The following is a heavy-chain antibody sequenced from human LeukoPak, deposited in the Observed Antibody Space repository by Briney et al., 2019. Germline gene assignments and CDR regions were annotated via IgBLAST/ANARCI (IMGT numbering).Heavy chain of an antibody. CDR1: GLSFADSW. CDR2: INNDGSDT. J-gene: IGHJ5*02. Sequence: GGSLRLSCAASGLSFADSWMHWVRHAPGKGLVWVSRINNDGSDTRYADSVRGRFTISRDNAKNSLYLQVDSLRAEDTAVYYCAREVAVGIGAYNHWGQGTLVTVSS. D-gene: IGHD6-13*01. CDR3: AREVAVGIGAYNH. V-gene: IGHV3-74*01.